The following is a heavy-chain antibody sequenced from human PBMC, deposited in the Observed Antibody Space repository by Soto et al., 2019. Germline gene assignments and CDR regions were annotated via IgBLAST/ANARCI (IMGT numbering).Heavy chain of an antibody. D-gene: IGHD6-13*01. V-gene: IGHV3-30-3*01. J-gene: IGHJ2*01. CDR1: GFTFSSYA. CDR3: ARVAAAGTLYFDL. Sequence: GGSLRLSCAASGFTFSSYAMHWVRQAPGKGLEWVAVISYDGSNKYYADSVKGRFTISRDNSKNTLYLQMSSLRAEDTAVYYCARVAAAGTLYFDLWGRGTLVTVSS. CDR2: ISYDGSNK.